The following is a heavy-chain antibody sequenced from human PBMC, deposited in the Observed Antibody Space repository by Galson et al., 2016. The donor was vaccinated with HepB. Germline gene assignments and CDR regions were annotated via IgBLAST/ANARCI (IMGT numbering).Heavy chain of an antibody. Sequence: PALVKPTQTLTLTCTFSGFALSTSGVGVGWIRQPPGKALEWLGIIYWDDEKRYSPSLKSSLTITKDTPKNQVVLTMTNMEPVDTATYYCARSYYYDSSNSGGGFDIWGQGTMLTVSS. CDR1: GFALSTSGVG. D-gene: IGHD3-22*01. CDR2: IYWDDEK. CDR3: ARSYYYDSSNSGGGFDI. V-gene: IGHV2-5*02. J-gene: IGHJ3*02.